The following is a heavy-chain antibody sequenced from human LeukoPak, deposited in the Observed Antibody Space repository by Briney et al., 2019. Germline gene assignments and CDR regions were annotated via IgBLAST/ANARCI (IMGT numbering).Heavy chain of an antibody. J-gene: IGHJ4*02. CDR3: VRVRGSYPNNNFDY. V-gene: IGHV3-23*01. D-gene: IGHD1-26*01. CDR2: ISGSGGST. Sequence: GGSLRLSCAASGFTFSSYGMTWVRQAPGKGLEWVSGISGSGGSTSYADSVKGRFTISRDNSKNTLYLQMNSLRVEDTAVHYCVRVRGSYPNNNFDYWGQGTLVTVSS. CDR1: GFTFSSYG.